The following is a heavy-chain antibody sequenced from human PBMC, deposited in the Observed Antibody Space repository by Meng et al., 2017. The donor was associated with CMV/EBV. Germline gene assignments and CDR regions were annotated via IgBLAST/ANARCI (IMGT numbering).Heavy chain of an antibody. CDR1: GFTVSSHY. CDR3: ARDRDGPED. CDR2: IYSGGST. Sequence: GESLKISCAASGFTVSSHYMSWVRQAPGKGLEWVSVIYSGGSTYYADSVKGRFTISRDNSKNTLYLQMNSLRAEDTAVYYCARDRDGPEDWGQGTLVTVSS. J-gene: IGHJ4*02. V-gene: IGHV3-66*02.